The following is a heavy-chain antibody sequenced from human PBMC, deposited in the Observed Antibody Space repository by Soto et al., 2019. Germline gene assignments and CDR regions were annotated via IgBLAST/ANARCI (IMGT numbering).Heavy chain of an antibody. D-gene: IGHD2-15*01. J-gene: IGHJ4*02. V-gene: IGHV3-23*01. CDR3: ATRVCSGGTCHPGYFDN. CDR1: GFTFSNYA. Sequence: GGSLRLSCVSSGFTFSNYALYWVRQAPGKGLEWISGMSASGASAYYADSARGRFTISRHIPKNTLFLQMNSLRDDDTAMYYCATRVCSGGTCHPGYFDNWGQGTLVTVSS. CDR2: MSASGASA.